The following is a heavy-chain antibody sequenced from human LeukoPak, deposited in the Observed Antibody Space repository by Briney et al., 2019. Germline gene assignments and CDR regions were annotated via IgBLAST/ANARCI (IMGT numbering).Heavy chain of an antibody. Sequence: SGPTLVNPTQTLTLTCTFSGFSLSTSGMCVSWIRQPPGKALEWLARIDWDDDKYYSTSLKTRLTISKDTSKNQVVLTMTNMDPVDTATYYCARFIAAVAGIGGYYFDYWGQGTLVTVSS. CDR3: ARFIAAVAGIGGYYFDY. V-gene: IGHV2-70*11. D-gene: IGHD6-19*01. J-gene: IGHJ4*02. CDR1: GFSLSTSGMC. CDR2: IDWDDDK.